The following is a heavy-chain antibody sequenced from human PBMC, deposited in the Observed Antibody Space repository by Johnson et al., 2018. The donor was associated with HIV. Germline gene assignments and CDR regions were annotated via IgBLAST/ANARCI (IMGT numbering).Heavy chain of an antibody. V-gene: IGHV3-11*06. CDR1: GFTFSDSY. J-gene: IGHJ3*02. Sequence: VQLVESGGGLVKPGGSLRLSCGASGFTFSDSYMNWIRQAPGKGLEWVSRINSDGSSTNYADSVKGRFTISRDNAKNTVYLQMNSLRAEDTAVYYCARDYYDSSGYHHAFDIWGQGTMITASS. CDR2: INSDGSST. D-gene: IGHD3-22*01. CDR3: ARDYYDSSGYHHAFDI.